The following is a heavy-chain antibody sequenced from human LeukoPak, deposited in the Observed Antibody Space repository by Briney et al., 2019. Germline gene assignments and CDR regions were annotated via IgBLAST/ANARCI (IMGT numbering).Heavy chain of an antibody. CDR3: ARDREAGPPYRYGTGDY. V-gene: IGHV3-21*01. CDR1: GFTFSSYS. J-gene: IGHJ4*02. Sequence: PGGSLRLSCAASGFTFSSYSMNWVRQAPGKGLEWVSSISSSSSYIYYADSVKGRFTISRDNAKNSLYLQMNSLRAEDTAVYYCARDREAGPPYRYGTGDYWGQGTLVTVSS. D-gene: IGHD4-17*01. CDR2: ISSSSSYI.